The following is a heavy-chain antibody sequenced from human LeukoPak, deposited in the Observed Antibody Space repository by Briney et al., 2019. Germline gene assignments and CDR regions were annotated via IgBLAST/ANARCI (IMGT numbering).Heavy chain of an antibody. D-gene: IGHD3-16*02. CDR2: ISGSGGST. V-gene: IGHV3-23*01. CDR1: GFTFSSYA. CDR3: ARDKGGVRLGELSNDY. Sequence: GGSLRLSCAASGFTFSSYAMSWVRQAPGKGLEWVSAISGSGGSTYYADSVKGRFTISRDNAKNSLYLQMNSLRAEDTAVYYCARDKGGVRLGELSNDYWGQGTLVTVSS. J-gene: IGHJ4*02.